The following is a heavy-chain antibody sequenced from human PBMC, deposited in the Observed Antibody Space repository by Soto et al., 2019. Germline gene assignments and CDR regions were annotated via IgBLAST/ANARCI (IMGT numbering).Heavy chain of an antibody. CDR2: ISYDGSNK. Sequence: QVQLVECGGGVVQPGRSLRLFCAASGFTFSTYGMHWVRQAPGKGLEWVAVISYDGSNKYYADSVKGRFTISRDNSKNTLYLQMNSLRAEDTAVYYCARVVPAAMYYYYGMDVWGQGTTVTVSS. CDR1: GFTFSTYG. J-gene: IGHJ6*02. D-gene: IGHD2-2*01. V-gene: IGHV3-30*03. CDR3: ARVVPAAMYYYYGMDV.